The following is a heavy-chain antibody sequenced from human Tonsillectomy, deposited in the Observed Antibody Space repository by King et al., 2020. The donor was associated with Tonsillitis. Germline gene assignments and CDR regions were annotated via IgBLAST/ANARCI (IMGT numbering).Heavy chain of an antibody. V-gene: IGHV4-61*02. D-gene: IGHD6-13*01. CDR2: IYSSGST. CDR3: ARSYSSRWYDY. CDR1: GGSISSGSSY. J-gene: IGHJ4*02. Sequence: VQLQESGPGLVKPSQTLSLTCTVSGGSISSGSSYWTWIRQPAGKGLEWIGRIYSSGSTNYNPSLKSRVTISVDTSKNQFSLNLSSVTAADTAVYYCARSYSSRWYDYWGQGTLVTVSS.